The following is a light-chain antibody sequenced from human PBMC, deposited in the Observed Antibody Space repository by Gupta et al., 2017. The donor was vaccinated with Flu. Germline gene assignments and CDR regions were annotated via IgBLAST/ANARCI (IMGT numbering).Light chain of an antibody. CDR3: QAWDSSTAV. Sequence: SPGQTARITCSGDKLGDKYACWYQQKPDQSPVLVIYQDSNRPSGIPERFSGSNSGNTATLTISGTQAMDEADYYCQAWDSSTAVFGGGTKLTVL. V-gene: IGLV3-1*01. J-gene: IGLJ2*01. CDR2: QDS. CDR1: KLGDKY.